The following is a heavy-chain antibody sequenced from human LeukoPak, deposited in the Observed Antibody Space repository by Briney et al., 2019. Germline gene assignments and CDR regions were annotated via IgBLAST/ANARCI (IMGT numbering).Heavy chain of an antibody. V-gene: IGHV3-21*01. CDR1: GFPFSSNS. J-gene: IGHJ3*02. Sequence: GGSLKLSCAASGFPFSSNSMNWVRQAPGRGLEWVSSISSSSSYIYYADSVKGRFTISRDNAKNSLYLQMNSLRAEDTAVYYCARVEAFDIWGQGTMVTVSS. CDR3: ARVEAFDI. CDR2: ISSSSSYI.